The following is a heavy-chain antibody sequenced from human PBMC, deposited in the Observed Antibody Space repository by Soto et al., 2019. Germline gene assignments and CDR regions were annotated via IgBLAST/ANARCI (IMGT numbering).Heavy chain of an antibody. CDR1: GFNFSNYW. J-gene: IGHJ4*02. CDR3: ATGGYSYGLGY. D-gene: IGHD5-18*01. CDR2: VNSAGSQS. Sequence: GRLVESGGGLVQPGGSLRLSCVGSGFNFSNYWMHWVRQVPGKGPVWVSRVNSAGSQSSYADFVKGRFTVTRDNAKNTLYLEMNSLSSDDTTVYYCATGGYSYGLGYWGQGTLVTVSS. V-gene: IGHV3-74*01.